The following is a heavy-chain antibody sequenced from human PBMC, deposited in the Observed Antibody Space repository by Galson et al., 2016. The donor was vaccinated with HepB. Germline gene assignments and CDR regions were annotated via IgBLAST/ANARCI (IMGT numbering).Heavy chain of an antibody. D-gene: IGHD3-9*01. CDR1: GFTFDDYA. CDR2: INWDSGSI. J-gene: IGHJ4*02. V-gene: IGHV3-9*01. Sequence: SLRLSCAASGFTFDDYAMHWVRQAPGKGLEWVSGINWDSGSIGYADSVKGRFTISRDNAKNSLYLQMNSLRAEDTALYYCAKDIDMSGVAGFDYWGQGTLVTVSS. CDR3: AKDIDMSGVAGFDY.